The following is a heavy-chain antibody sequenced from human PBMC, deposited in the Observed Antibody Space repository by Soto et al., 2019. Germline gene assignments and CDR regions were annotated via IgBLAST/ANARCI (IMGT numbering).Heavy chain of an antibody. D-gene: IGHD4-17*01. Sequence: QITLKESGPTLVKPTQTLTLTCTFSGFSLTTRGVGVGWIRQPPGKALEWLALIYWDDDKRYSPSLKSRPTITKDSSKKQVVLTMTNIDPADTATYFCAHRSTTVTWWFDPWGQGPLVTVS. V-gene: IGHV2-5*02. CDR3: AHRSTTVTWWFDP. J-gene: IGHJ5*02. CDR1: GFSLTTRGVG. CDR2: IYWDDDK.